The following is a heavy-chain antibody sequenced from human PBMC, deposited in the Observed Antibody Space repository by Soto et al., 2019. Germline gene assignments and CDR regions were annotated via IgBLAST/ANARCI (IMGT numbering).Heavy chain of an antibody. CDR3: ARVLGYSSSWSLDS. J-gene: IGHJ4*02. D-gene: IGHD6-13*01. CDR2: IWFDGKNK. Sequence: QVQLVESGGGVVQAGRSLRLSCATSGFTFSTYGFHWVRQAPGKGLEWVAVIWFDGKNKYYADSVKGRFTISRDNSTKTLYLQMNSLRGDDTAVYYCARVLGYSSSWSLDSWGQGTLVTVSS. V-gene: IGHV3-33*01. CDR1: GFTFSTYG.